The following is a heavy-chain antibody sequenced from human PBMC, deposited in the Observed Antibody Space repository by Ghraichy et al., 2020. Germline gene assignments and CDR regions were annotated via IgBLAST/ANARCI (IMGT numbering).Heavy chain of an antibody. Sequence: SQTLSLTCTVSGGSISTYYWSWIRQPPGKGLEWIGNIYYRGSTKYNPSLKIRVAISVDTSKTQFSLKLSSVTAADTAVYYCARGHYDILTGYSGHNWFDPWGQGTLVTVSS. J-gene: IGHJ5*02. V-gene: IGHV4-59*01. D-gene: IGHD3-9*01. CDR1: GGSISTYY. CDR3: ARGHYDILTGYSGHNWFDP. CDR2: IYYRGST.